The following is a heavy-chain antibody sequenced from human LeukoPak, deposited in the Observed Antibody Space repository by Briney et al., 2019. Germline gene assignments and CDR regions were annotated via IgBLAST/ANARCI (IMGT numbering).Heavy chain of an antibody. J-gene: IGHJ6*03. V-gene: IGHV3-23*01. D-gene: IGHD2-8*02. CDR2: DTSSTTST. CDR1: EFSISHYA. CDR3: SKAPLGACAGAVCYYLDV. Sequence: GGSLRLSCTASEFSISHYAMSWVRQAPGKGLEWVSADTSSTTSTYYASSVRGRFTISRDNSMNTLYLQMNSLRADDTAVYYCSKAPLGACAGAVCYYLDVWGKGTTVTVSS.